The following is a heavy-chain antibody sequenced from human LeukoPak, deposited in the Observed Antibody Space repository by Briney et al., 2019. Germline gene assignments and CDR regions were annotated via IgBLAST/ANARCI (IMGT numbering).Heavy chain of an antibody. CDR2: TYTSGST. D-gene: IGHD6-19*01. V-gene: IGHV4-4*07. CDR1: GGSISSYY. Sequence: PSETLSLTCTVSGGSISSYYWSWIRQPAGKGLEWIGRTYTSGSTNYNPSLKSRVTMSVDTSKNQFSLKLSSVSAADTAVYYCARGLSSGQFDYWGQGTLVTVSS. CDR3: ARGLSSGQFDY. J-gene: IGHJ4*02.